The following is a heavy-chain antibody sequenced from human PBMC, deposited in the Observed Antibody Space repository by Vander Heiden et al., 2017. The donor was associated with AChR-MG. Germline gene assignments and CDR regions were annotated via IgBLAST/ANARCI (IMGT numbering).Heavy chain of an antibody. D-gene: IGHD3-22*01. V-gene: IGHV4-59*01. CDR3: ARVGRSMIVDY. CDR2: IYYSGST. Sequence: QVQLQEAAPGLVKPSETRSLTCTVPGGAIGSYYWSWIRQPQAKGLKWLGYIYYSGSTNYNPSLKCRVTISVDTSKNQFSLKLSLVTAADTAVYYCARVGRSMIVDYWGQGTLVTVSS. CDR1: GGAIGSYY. J-gene: IGHJ4*02.